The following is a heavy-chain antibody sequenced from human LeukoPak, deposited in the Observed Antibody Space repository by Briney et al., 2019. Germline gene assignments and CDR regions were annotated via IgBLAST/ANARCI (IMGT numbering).Heavy chain of an antibody. J-gene: IGHJ3*01. CDR3: AGEAGAY. CDR2: IYYSGST. D-gene: IGHD6-19*01. Sequence: SETLSLTCTVSGVSINSSYYYWGWIRQPPGKGLEWIGSIYYSGSTYYNPSLKSRVTISVDTSKNQFSLKLSSVTAADTAVYYCAGEAGAYWGQGTMVTVSS. CDR1: GVSINSSYYY. V-gene: IGHV4-39*01.